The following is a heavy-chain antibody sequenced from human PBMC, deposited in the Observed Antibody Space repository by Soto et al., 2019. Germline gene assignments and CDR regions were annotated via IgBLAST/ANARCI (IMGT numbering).Heavy chain of an antibody. CDR2: IYHSGST. CDR3: ARVPTP. D-gene: IGHD2-2*01. CDR1: GGSISSGGYS. V-gene: IGHV4-30-2*01. J-gene: IGHJ5*02. Sequence: QLQLQESGSGLVKPSQTLSLTCAVSGGSISSGGYSWSWIRQPPVKGLKWIGYIYHSGSTYYNPSLKGRVHISVDKSKNQFSLKLSSVNDADTAVYYCARVPTPWGQGTLVTVSS.